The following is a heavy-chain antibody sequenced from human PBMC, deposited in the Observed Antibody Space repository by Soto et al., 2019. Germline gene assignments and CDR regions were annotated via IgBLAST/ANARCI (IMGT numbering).Heavy chain of an antibody. D-gene: IGHD1-1*01. CDR2: ISYDGINK. J-gene: IGHJ4*02. CDR1: GFTFSSYG. CDR3: AKDRSNWNDVGLNFDY. Sequence: HPGGSLRLSCAASGFTFSSYGMHWVRQAPGKGLEWVAIISYDGINKYYADSVKGRFTISRDNSKNTLYLQMNSLRAEDTAVYYCAKDRSNWNDVGLNFDYWGQGTLVTVSS. V-gene: IGHV3-30*18.